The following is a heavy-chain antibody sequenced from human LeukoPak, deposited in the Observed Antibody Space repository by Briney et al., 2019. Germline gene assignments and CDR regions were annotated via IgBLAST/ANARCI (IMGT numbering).Heavy chain of an antibody. J-gene: IGHJ4*02. CDR1: GFTFSSYA. D-gene: IGHD1-26*01. Sequence: PGGSLRLSCAASGFTFSSYAMSWVHQAPGKGLEWVSTISGSRSNTYYADSVKGRFTISSDTSKNTLYLQMNSLRAEDTAVYYCAKGESSGSYSSGVDYWGQGTLVTVSS. CDR3: AKGESSGSYSSGVDY. V-gene: IGHV3-23*01. CDR2: ISGSRSNT.